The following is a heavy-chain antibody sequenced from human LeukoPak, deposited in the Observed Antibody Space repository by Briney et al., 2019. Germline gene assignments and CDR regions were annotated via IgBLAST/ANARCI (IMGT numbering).Heavy chain of an antibody. Sequence: GGSLRLSCAASGFTFSPYSMNWVRQAPGKGLEWLSYITSSSRTIYYADSVKGRFTIPRDNDNDSVYLQMNSLRVEDTAVYFCRGTRTTIFAYFMDVWGKGTTVTVSS. CDR1: GFTFSPYS. J-gene: IGHJ6*03. CDR2: ITSSSRTI. D-gene: IGHD3-3*01. V-gene: IGHV3-48*04. CDR3: RGTRTTIFAYFMDV.